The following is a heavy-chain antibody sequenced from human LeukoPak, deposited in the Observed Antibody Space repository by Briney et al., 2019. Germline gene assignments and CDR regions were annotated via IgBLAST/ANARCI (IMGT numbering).Heavy chain of an antibody. CDR2: ISYDGSNK. CDR1: GFTFSSYG. J-gene: IGHJ4*02. Sequence: PGRSLRLSCAASGFTFSSYGMHWVRQAPGKGLEWVAVISYDGSNKYYADSVKGRFTISRDNSKNTLYLQMNSLRAEDTAVYYCAKTEWDQLGGYFGYWGQGTLVTVSS. D-gene: IGHD7-27*01. CDR3: AKTEWDQLGGYFGY. V-gene: IGHV3-30*18.